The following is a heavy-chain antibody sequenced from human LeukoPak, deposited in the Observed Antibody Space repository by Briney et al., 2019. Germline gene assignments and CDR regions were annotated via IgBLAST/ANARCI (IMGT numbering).Heavy chain of an antibody. Sequence: ASVKVSCTGSVGAVTSYAISWVRQRPGQGLEWVGRIIPIFGTADYAQKFQGRVTITTDESTSTAYMELSSLRSEDTAVYYCARALCVGSGWYAPWGQGTLVTVSS. CDR1: VGAVTSYA. CDR2: IIPIFGTA. D-gene: IGHD6-19*01. V-gene: IGHV1-69*05. CDR3: ARALCVGSGWYAP. J-gene: IGHJ5*02.